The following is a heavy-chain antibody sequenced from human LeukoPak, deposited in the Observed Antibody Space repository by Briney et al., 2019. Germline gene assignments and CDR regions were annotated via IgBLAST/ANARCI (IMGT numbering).Heavy chain of an antibody. CDR3: ARRGYSYGHKGAAFDI. CDR2: INHSGST. V-gene: IGHV4-34*01. D-gene: IGHD5-18*01. CDR1: GGSFSGYY. J-gene: IGHJ3*02. Sequence: TSETLSLTCAVYGGSFSGYYWSWIRQPPGKGLEWIGEINHSGSTNYNPSLKSRVTISVDTSKNQFSLKLSSVTAADTAVYYCARRGYSYGHKGAAFDIWGQGTMVTVSS.